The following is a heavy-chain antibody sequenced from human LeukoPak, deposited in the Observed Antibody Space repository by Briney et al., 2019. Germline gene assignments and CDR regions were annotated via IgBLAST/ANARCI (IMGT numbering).Heavy chain of an antibody. CDR3: ARDQGFETSIAARGDY. CDR2: ISAYNGNT. J-gene: IGHJ4*02. V-gene: IGHV1-18*01. D-gene: IGHD6-6*01. Sequence: ASVKVSCKASGYTFTSYGISWVRQAPGQGLEWMGWISAYNGNTDYAQKLQGRVTMTTDTSTSTAYMELRSLRSDDTAVYYCARDQGFETSIAARGDYWGQGTLVTVSS. CDR1: GYTFTSYG.